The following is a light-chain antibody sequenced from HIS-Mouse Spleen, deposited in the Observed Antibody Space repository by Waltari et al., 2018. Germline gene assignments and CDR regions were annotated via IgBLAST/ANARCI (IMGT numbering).Light chain of an antibody. CDR1: QGISSY. CDR3: QQLNSYPPT. V-gene: IGKV1-9*01. CDR2: AAS. J-gene: IGKJ1*01. Sequence: DIQLTQSPSFLSASVGDRVTITCRAIQGISSYLAWYQQKPGKAPKLLIYAASTLQSGVPSRFSVSGSGTEFTLTISSLQPEDFATYYCQQLNSYPPTFGQGTKVEIK.